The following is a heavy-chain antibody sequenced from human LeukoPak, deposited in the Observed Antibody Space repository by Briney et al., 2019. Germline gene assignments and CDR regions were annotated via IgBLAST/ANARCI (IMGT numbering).Heavy chain of an antibody. J-gene: IGHJ6*03. Sequence: SVKVSCKASGGTFSSYAISWVRQAPGQGLEWMGGIIPIFGTANYAQKFQGRVTITTDESTSTAYMELSSLRSEDTAVYYCARDQVYAFWSGRFDYYYYYMDVWGKGTTVTVSS. CDR3: ARDQVYAFWSGRFDYYYYYMDV. CDR1: GGTFSSYA. V-gene: IGHV1-69*05. CDR2: IIPIFGTA. D-gene: IGHD3-3*01.